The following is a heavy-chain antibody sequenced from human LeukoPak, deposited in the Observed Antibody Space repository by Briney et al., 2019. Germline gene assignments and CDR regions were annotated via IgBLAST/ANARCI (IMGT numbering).Heavy chain of an antibody. J-gene: IGHJ3*02. V-gene: IGHV3-74*01. D-gene: IGHD3-22*01. CDR3: ARENMIVVVYDAFDI. CDR1: GFTFSSYW. CDR2: INSDGSST. Sequence: GGSLRLSCAASGFTFSSYWMHWVRQAPGKGLVWVSRINSDGSSTSYADSVKGRFTISRDNAKNTLYLQMNSLRAEATAVYYCARENMIVVVYDAFDIWGQGTMVTVSS.